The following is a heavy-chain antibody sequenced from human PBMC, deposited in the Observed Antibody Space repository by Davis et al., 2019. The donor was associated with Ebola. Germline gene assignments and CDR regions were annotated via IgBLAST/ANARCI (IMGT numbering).Heavy chain of an antibody. CDR2: ITKSGRYT. J-gene: IGHJ2*01. Sequence: GESLKLSCSASGFIFSPYVMSWVRQAPGKGLEWGSYITKSGRYTNYADSVKGRFTISRDNAENSLHLQMSSLRADDTAVYYCARGVDDGSGYNARESWYFDLWGRGTQVTVSS. CDR1: GFIFSPYV. CDR3: ARGVDDGSGYNARESWYFDL. D-gene: IGHD3-22*01. V-gene: IGHV3-11*06.